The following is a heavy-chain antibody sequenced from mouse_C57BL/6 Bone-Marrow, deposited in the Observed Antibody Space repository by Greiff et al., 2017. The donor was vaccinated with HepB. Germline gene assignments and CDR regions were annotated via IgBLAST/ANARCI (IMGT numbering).Heavy chain of an antibody. D-gene: IGHD2-2*01. CDR3: ASWGYVYALDY. Sequence: EVQLQQSVAELVRPGASVKLSCTASGFNIKNNYMHWVKQRPEQGLEWIGRIDPANGNTKYAPKFQGKATITADTSSNTAYLQLSSLTSEDTAIYYCASWGYVYALDYWGQGTSVTVSS. V-gene: IGHV14-3*01. J-gene: IGHJ4*01. CDR1: GFNIKNNY. CDR2: IDPANGNT.